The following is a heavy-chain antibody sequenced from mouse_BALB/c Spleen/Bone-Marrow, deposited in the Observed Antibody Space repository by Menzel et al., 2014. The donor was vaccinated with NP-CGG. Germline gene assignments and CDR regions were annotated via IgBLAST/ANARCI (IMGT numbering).Heavy chain of an antibody. J-gene: IGHJ4*01. V-gene: IGHV1S22*01. CDR1: GYTFTSYW. CDR3: TRGYYPYYYAMTT. Sequence: LKQSGSELVRPGASVKLSCKASGYTFTSYWMHWVKQRHGQGLEWIGNIYPGSGSTNYDEKFKSKGTLTVDTSSSTAYMHLSSLTSEDSAVYYCTRGYYPYYYAMTTGVKEPQSPSPQ. CDR2: IYPGSGST. D-gene: IGHD2-3*01.